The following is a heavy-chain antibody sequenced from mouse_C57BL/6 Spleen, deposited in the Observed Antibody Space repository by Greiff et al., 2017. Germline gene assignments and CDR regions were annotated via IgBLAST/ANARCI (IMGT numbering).Heavy chain of an antibody. J-gene: IGHJ4*01. CDR3: ALLRFYYAMDY. CDR1: GYTFTSYW. V-gene: IGHV1-52*01. D-gene: IGHD1-1*01. Sequence: QVQLQQPGAELVRPGSSVKLSCTASGYTFTSYWMHWVKQRPIQGLEWIGNIDPSDSETHYNQKFKDKATLTVDKSSSTDYLQLSSLSSEDSAVYYCALLRFYYAMDYWGQGTTVTVSS. CDR2: IDPSDSET.